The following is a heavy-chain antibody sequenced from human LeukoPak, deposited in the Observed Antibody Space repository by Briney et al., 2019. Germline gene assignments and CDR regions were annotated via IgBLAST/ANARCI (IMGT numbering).Heavy chain of an antibody. D-gene: IGHD5-24*01. CDR1: GYTFTSYG. V-gene: IGHV1-18*01. CDR2: ISAYNGNT. J-gene: IGHJ4*02. Sequence: ASVKVSCKASGYTFTSYGISWVRQAPGQELEWMGWISAYNGNTNYAQKLQGRVTMTTDTSTSTAYMELRSLRSDDTAVYYCARDSFQRWLQRLELDYWGQGTLVTVSS. CDR3: ARDSFQRWLQRLELDY.